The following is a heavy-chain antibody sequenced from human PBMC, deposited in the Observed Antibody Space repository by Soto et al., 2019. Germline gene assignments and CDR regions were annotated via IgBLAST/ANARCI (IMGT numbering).Heavy chain of an antibody. V-gene: IGHV4-38-2*01. CDR3: ARASSGYYFDY. D-gene: IGHD3-22*01. J-gene: IGHJ4*02. Sequence: PSETLSLTCAVSGYSISSGYYWGWIRQPPGKGPEWIGSIYHSGSTYYNPSLKSRVTISVDTSKNQFSLKLSSVTAADTAVYYCARASSGYYFDYWGQGTLVTVSS. CDR2: IYHSGST. CDR1: GYSISSGYY.